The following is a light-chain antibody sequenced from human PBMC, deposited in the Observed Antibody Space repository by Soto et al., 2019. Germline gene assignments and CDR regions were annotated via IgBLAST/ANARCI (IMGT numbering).Light chain of an antibody. J-gene: IGLJ2*01. Sequence: QSVLTQPPSVSAAPGQKVTISCSGSSSNIGNNYVFWYQQLPGTAPKLLIYDNNNRPSVIPDRFSGSKSGTSATLGITGLQTGDEAEYYCRTWDSSLSAGVFGGGTKLTVL. CDR1: SSNIGNNY. V-gene: IGLV1-51*01. CDR2: DNN. CDR3: RTWDSSLSAGV.